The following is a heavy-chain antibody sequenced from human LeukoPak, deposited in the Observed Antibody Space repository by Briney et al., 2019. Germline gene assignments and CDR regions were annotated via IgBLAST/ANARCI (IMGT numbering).Heavy chain of an antibody. CDR3: ARAPLGITFGGVIVRIDYFDY. Sequence: ASVKVSCKASGYTITSYNMNWVRQAPGQGLEWMGWINPNSGGTNYAQKFQGRVTMTRDTSISTAYMELSRLRSDDTAVYYCARAPLGITFGGVIVRIDYFDYWGQGTLVTVSS. CDR2: INPNSGGT. CDR1: GYTITSYN. D-gene: IGHD3-16*02. V-gene: IGHV1-2*02. J-gene: IGHJ4*02.